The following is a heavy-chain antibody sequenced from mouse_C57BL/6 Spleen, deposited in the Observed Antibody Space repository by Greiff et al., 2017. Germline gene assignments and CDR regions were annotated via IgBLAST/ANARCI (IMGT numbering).Heavy chain of an antibody. CDR3: ASVYYEYDGWCAD. CDR2: IDPANGDT. D-gene: IGHD2-4*01. Sequence: VQLQQSVAELVRPGASVKLSCTASGFNIKNTYMHWVKQRPEQGLEWIGRIDPANGDTKYAPKFQGKATITADTSSNTAYLQLSSLTSEATAISDCASVYYEYDGWCADWGQGTLVTVSA. J-gene: IGHJ3*01. V-gene: IGHV14-3*01. CDR1: GFNIKNTY.